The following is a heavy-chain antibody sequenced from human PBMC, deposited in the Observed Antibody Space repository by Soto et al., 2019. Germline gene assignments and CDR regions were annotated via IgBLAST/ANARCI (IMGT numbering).Heavy chain of an antibody. CDR2: ISGYDGRT. V-gene: IGHV1-18*01. D-gene: IGHD3-9*01. Sequence: ASVKVSCKTSGDTFTRYGISWVRQAPGQGLEWMGWISGYDGRTNFAQKVQDRVTMTTDTSTSTVYMELRSLSSVDRSITTTYLQWNTLQASDTATYYCTRGAERTVPPTVQRHLDWVCGHWGQGTPVTVSS. CDR3: YLQWNTLQASDTATYYCTRGAERTVPPTVQRHLDWVCGH. CDR1: GDTFTRYG. J-gene: IGHJ4*02.